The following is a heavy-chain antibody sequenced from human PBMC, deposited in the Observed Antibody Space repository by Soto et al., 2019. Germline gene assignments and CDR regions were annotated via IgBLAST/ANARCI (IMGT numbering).Heavy chain of an antibody. Sequence: PGGSLRLSCAASGFTFSSYAMSWVRQAPGKGLEWVSAISGSGGSTYYADSVKGRFTISRDNSKNTLYLQMNSLRAEDTAVYYCAKDDPSWGSGSYYNHWGQGTLVTVYS. J-gene: IGHJ4*02. CDR2: ISGSGGST. CDR1: GFTFSSYA. V-gene: IGHV3-23*01. D-gene: IGHD3-10*01. CDR3: AKDDPSWGSGSYYNH.